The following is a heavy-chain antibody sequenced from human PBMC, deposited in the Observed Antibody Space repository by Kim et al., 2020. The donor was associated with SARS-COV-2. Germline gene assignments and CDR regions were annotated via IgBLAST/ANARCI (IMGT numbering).Heavy chain of an antibody. J-gene: IGHJ4*02. V-gene: IGHV1-46*01. CDR3: ARGDLITMIVVVITPQAIGYFDY. Sequence: ASVKVSCKASGYTFTSYYMHWVRQAPGQGLEWMGIINPSGGSTSYAQKFQGRVTMTRDTSTSTVYMELSSLRSEDTAVYYCARGDLITMIVVVITPQAIGYFDYWGQGTLVTVSS. CDR2: INPSGGST. D-gene: IGHD3-22*01. CDR1: GYTFTSYY.